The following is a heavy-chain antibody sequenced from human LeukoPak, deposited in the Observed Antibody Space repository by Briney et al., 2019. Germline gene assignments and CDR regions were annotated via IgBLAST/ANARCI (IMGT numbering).Heavy chain of an antibody. D-gene: IGHD5-12*01. Sequence: PSETLSLTCTVCGGSISSYYWSWIRQPPGKGLEWIGYIYYSGSTDYNPSLESRVTISIDTSKNHFSLNLTAVTAADTAIYYCARTGSGRDYYGMDVWGQGTSVTVSS. CDR2: IYYSGST. CDR1: GGSISSYY. V-gene: IGHV4-59*01. J-gene: IGHJ6*02. CDR3: ARTGSGRDYYGMDV.